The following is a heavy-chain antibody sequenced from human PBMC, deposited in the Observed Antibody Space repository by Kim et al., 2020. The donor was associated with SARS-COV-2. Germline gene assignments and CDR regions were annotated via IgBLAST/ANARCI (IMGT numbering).Heavy chain of an antibody. J-gene: IGHJ3*02. Sequence: SVKVSCKASGGTFSSYAISWVRQAPGQGLEWMGRIIPILGIANYAQKFQGRVTITADKSTSTAYMELSSLRSEDTAVYYCAREWNKSTYYYDSSGYRPVFAFDIWGQGTMVTVSS. CDR1: GGTFSSYA. V-gene: IGHV1-69*04. D-gene: IGHD3-22*01. CDR3: AREWNKSTYYYDSSGYRPVFAFDI. CDR2: IIPILGIA.